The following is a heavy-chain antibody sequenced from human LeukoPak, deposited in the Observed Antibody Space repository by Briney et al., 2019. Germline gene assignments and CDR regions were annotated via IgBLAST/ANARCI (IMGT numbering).Heavy chain of an antibody. CDR1: GYTFTSYY. J-gene: IGHJ4*02. CDR3: ARAVGSSSWYPIDS. Sequence: ASVKVSCKASGYTFTSYYMHWVRQAPGQGLEWMGIINPSDGSTTYGQKFQGRVTMTRNTSTSTVYMEVSSLRSEDTAVYYCARAVGSSSWYPIDSWGQGTLVTVSS. V-gene: IGHV1-46*01. CDR2: INPSDGST. D-gene: IGHD6-13*01.